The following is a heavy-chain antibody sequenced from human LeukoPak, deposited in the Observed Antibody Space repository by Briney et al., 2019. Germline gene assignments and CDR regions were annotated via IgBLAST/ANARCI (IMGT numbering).Heavy chain of an antibody. CDR3: ARGIGVGRDYFDY. CDR1: GDSISSGGYH. Sequence: SETLSLTCSVSGDSISSGGYHWSWIRQPAGEGLEWVGRMYFIGSNNYNPSLKGRASISLDTSRNQVSLKLRSVTAADTAVYYRARGIGVGRDYFDYWGRGILVTVSS. V-gene: IGHV4-61*02. J-gene: IGHJ4*02. D-gene: IGHD3-3*01. CDR2: MYFIGSN.